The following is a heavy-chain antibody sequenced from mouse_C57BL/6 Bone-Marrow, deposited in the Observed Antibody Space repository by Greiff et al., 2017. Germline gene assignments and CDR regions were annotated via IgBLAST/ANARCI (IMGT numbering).Heavy chain of an antibody. CDR2: IPPNSGST. J-gene: IGHJ3*01. Sequence: QVQLQQPGAELVKPGASVKLSCKASGYTFTSYWMHWVKQRPGQGLEWIGMIPPNSGSTNYNEKFKSKATLPVDKSSSTAYMQISSLTSEDSAVYYCASHYDYATWFAYWGQGTLVTVSA. V-gene: IGHV1-64*01. CDR3: ASHYDYATWFAY. CDR1: GYTFTSYW. D-gene: IGHD2-4*01.